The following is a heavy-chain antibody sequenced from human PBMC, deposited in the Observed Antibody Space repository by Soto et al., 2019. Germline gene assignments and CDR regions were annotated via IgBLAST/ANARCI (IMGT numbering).Heavy chain of an antibody. V-gene: IGHV3-23*01. CDR2: ATASGSSI. D-gene: IGHD5-18*01. CDR3: AKSLYGYGLRPLYFDY. CDR1: GFTFSSYA. J-gene: IGHJ4*02. Sequence: EVQLLESGGGLVQPGGSLRLSCAASGFTFSSYAMSWVRQAPGKGLEWVSIATASGSSIYYADSVKGRFSISRDNSKNTLYLQMNSLRAEDTAVYYCAKSLYGYGLRPLYFDYWGQGTLVTVSS.